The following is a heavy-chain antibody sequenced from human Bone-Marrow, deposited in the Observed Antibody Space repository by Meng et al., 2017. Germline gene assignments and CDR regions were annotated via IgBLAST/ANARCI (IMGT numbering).Heavy chain of an antibody. J-gene: IGHJ4*02. D-gene: IGHD2-15*01. Sequence: GESLKISCAASGFIFANYEMNWVRQAPGKGLEWVAVISYDGSNKYYADSVKGRFTISRDNSKNTLYLQMNSLRAEDTAVYYCARVQDIVVVVAATPLDYWGQGTLVTVSS. CDR2: ISYDGSNK. V-gene: IGHV3-30*04. CDR1: GFIFANYE. CDR3: ARVQDIVVVVAATPLDY.